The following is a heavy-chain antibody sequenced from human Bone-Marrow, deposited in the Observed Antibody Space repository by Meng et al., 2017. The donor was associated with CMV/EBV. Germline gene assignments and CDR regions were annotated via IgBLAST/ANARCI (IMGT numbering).Heavy chain of an antibody. J-gene: IGHJ3*02. CDR1: GYTFTSYD. V-gene: IGHV1-18*01. Sequence: ASVKVSCKASGYTFTSYDINWVRQATGQGLEWMGWINPNSGGTNYAQKLQGRVTMTTDTSTSTAYMELRSLRSDDTAVYYCARSNIVVVPAGTHAFDIWGQGTMVTVPS. CDR3: ARSNIVVVPAGTHAFDI. D-gene: IGHD2-2*01. CDR2: INPNSGGT.